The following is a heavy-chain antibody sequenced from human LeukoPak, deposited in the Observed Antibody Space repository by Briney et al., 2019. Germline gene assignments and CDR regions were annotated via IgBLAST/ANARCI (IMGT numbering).Heavy chain of an antibody. J-gene: IGHJ5*02. Sequence: SQTLSLTCDISGDSVSSGSGGWNWIRQSPSRGLEWLGRTYYRSKWYNDYAVSVKSRITINPDTSKNQFSLQLNSVTPEDTAVYYCARDSSTVTTGWFDPWGQGTLVTVSS. CDR3: ARDSSTVTTGWFDP. V-gene: IGHV6-1*01. CDR1: GDSVSSGSGG. D-gene: IGHD4-17*01. CDR2: TYYRSKWYN.